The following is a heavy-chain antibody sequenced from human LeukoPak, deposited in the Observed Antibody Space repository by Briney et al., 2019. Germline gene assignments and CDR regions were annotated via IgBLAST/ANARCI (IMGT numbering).Heavy chain of an antibody. Sequence: PSQTLSLTCTVSGGSISSGGYYWSWIRQHPGKGLEWIGYIYYSGSTYFNPSLKSRVTISVDTSKNQFSLKLSSVTAADTAVYYCARDSTRYFDLWGRGTLVTVSS. CDR3: ARDSTRYFDL. J-gene: IGHJ2*01. CDR2: IYYSGST. CDR1: GGSISSGGYY. V-gene: IGHV4-31*03.